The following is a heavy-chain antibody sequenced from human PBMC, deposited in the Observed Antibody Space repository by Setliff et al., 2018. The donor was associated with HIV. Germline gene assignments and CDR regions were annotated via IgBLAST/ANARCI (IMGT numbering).Heavy chain of an antibody. Sequence: ASVKVSCKASGYKFTGHYVHWVRQAPGQGLHWMGRINPDNSLTTYAEYFEGRVTLTRDTSTNTAYMELRRLRSDDTAIYFCARNKIGWDTYSVVNYFDPWGQGTLVTVSS. J-gene: IGHJ5*02. V-gene: IGHV1-2*06. CDR1: GYKFTGHY. CDR2: INPDNSLT. CDR3: ARNKIGWDTYSVVNYFDP. D-gene: IGHD2-21*01.